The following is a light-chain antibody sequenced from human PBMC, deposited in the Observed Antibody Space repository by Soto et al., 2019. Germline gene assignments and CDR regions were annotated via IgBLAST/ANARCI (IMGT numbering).Light chain of an antibody. V-gene: IGKV3-20*01. CDR3: QQYGSSRT. J-gene: IGKJ1*01. CDR1: QSVSSSY. CDR2: GAS. Sequence: ESVLTQSPGTLPLYPGQRAPLSCRASQSVSSSYLAWYQQKPGHAPRVRIYGASSRATGIPDRFSGSGSGTDFTLTISRLEPEDFAVYYCQQYGSSRTFGQGTKVDIK.